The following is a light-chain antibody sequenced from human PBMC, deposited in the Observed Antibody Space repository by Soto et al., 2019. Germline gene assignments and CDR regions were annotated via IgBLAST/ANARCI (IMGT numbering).Light chain of an antibody. V-gene: IGKV3-15*01. CDR3: QQYNTWPPIT. J-gene: IGKJ5*01. Sequence: EIVMTQSPATLSVSPGERATLSCRASQSVSSNLAWYQQKPGQAPRLLIYGASTRATGLPARFSGSGSGTDFTLTISRLQSEDFAVYYCQQYNTWPPITFGQGTRLEIK. CDR1: QSVSSN. CDR2: GAS.